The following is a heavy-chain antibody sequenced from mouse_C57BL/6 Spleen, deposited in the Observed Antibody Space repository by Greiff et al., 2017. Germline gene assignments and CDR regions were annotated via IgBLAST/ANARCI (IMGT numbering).Heavy chain of an antibody. CDR3: ASELTGPFDY. V-gene: IGHV3-6*01. CDR2: ISYDGSN. D-gene: IGHD4-1*01. J-gene: IGHJ2*01. Sequence: ESGPGLVKPSQSLSLTCSVTGYSITSGYYWNWIRQFPGNKLEWMGYISYDGSNNYNPSLKNRISITRDTSKNQFFLKLNSVTTEDTATYYCASELTGPFDYWGQGTTLTVSS. CDR1: GYSITSGYY.